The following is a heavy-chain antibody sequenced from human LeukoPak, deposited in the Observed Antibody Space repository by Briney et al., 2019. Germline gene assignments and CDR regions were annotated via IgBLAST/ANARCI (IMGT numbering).Heavy chain of an antibody. D-gene: IGHD3-22*01. V-gene: IGHV3-48*03. CDR3: ARVAHYDCSLLPDY. CDR1: GFTFSSYE. Sequence: PGGSLRLSCAASGFTFSSYEMNWVRQAPGKGLEWVSYISSSGSTIYYADSVKGRFTISRDNAKNSLYLQMNSLRAEDTAVYYCARVAHYDCSLLPDYWGRGTLVTVSS. CDR2: ISSSGSTI. J-gene: IGHJ4*02.